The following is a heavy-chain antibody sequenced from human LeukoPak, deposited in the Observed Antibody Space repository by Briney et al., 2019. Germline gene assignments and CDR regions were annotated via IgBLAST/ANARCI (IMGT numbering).Heavy chain of an antibody. D-gene: IGHD3-16*01. CDR3: ASIKDDYVWGSTVDY. CDR1: GGSISSYY. V-gene: IGHV4-59*12. J-gene: IGHJ4*02. CDR2: ISYSGTT. Sequence: PSETLSLTCTVSGGSISSYYWSWIRQPPGKGLEWIGYISYSGTTNYNPSLKSRVTLSVDTSKDQFSLKLSSVTAADTAVYYCASIKDDYVWGSTVDYWGQGTLVTVSS.